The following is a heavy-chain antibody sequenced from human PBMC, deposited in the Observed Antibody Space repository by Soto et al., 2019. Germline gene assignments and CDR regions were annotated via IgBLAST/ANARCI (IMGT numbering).Heavy chain of an antibody. J-gene: IGHJ2*01. D-gene: IGHD5-18*01. CDR3: AFFFRAEDGIPNEIPGSAFLLNRSSDL. V-gene: IGHV3-64*01. Sequence: KALVYFSAISSNGGSRYYASSVKGRFTISRDNSKNTLYLQMGSLRAEDMAVYYCAFFFRAEDGIPNEIPGSAFLLNRSSDL. CDR2: ISSNGGSR.